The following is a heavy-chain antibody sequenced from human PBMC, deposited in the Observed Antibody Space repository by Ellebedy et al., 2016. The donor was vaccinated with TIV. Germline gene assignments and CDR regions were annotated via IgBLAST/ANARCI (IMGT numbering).Heavy chain of an antibody. Sequence: PGGSLRLSCAASGFTFSSYTMNWVRQAPGKGLEWVSSISGSGTSIYHADSLKGRFTVSRDNAENSLYLQMNSLRPEATAVYYCATEAQFWEWLPQVEGYYGMDVWGQGTTVTVSS. V-gene: IGHV3-21*06. CDR3: ATEAQFWEWLPQVEGYYGMDV. CDR2: ISGSGTSI. CDR1: GFTFSSYT. J-gene: IGHJ6*02. D-gene: IGHD3-3*01.